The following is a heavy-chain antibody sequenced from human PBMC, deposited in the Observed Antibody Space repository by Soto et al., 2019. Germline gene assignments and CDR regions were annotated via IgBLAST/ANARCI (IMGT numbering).Heavy chain of an antibody. CDR2: IYYSVNT. Sequence: QVQLQESGPGLVKPSQTLSLTCTVSGGSLSSGDYYWSWIRQPPGKGLEWIGYIYYSVNTYYNPSLKSRVSTSVDTSKNQLSLKLTSVTAADTAVYYCARGSGYDFWSGPTNALDIWGLGTMVTVSS. D-gene: IGHD3-3*01. J-gene: IGHJ3*02. CDR3: ARGSGYDFWSGPTNALDI. CDR1: GGSLSSGDYY. V-gene: IGHV4-30-4*01.